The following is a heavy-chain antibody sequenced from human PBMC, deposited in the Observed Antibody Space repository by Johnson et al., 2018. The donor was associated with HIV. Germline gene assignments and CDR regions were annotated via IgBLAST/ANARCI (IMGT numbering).Heavy chain of an antibody. CDR2: ISYDGSNK. CDR1: GFTFSSYA. CDR3: DCIAAATRAFDI. V-gene: IGHV3-30-3*01. D-gene: IGHD6-13*01. Sequence: VQLVESGGGVVQPGRSLRLYCAASGFTFSSYAMHWVRQAPGKGLEWVAVISYDGSNKYYADSVKGRFTISRDNSKNTLYLQMNSLRAEDTAVYYCDCIAAATRAFDIWGQGTMVTVSS. J-gene: IGHJ3*02.